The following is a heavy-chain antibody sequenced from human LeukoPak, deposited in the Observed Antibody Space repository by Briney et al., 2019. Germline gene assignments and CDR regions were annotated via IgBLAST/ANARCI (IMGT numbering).Heavy chain of an antibody. CDR2: ISGSGGST. Sequence: PGGSLRLSCAASGFTFSSYAMNWVRQAPGKGLEWVSSISGSGGSTYYADSVKGRFTISRDNSKNTLYLQMNSLRAEDTAVYYCAKPPRIVGATLSRRKYYFDYWGQGTLVTVSS. CDR1: GFTFSSYA. CDR3: AKPPRIVGATLSRRKYYFDY. J-gene: IGHJ4*02. D-gene: IGHD1-26*01. V-gene: IGHV3-23*01.